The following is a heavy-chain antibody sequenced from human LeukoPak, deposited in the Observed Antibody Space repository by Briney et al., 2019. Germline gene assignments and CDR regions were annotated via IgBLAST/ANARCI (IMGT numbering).Heavy chain of an antibody. Sequence: GGSLRLSCAPSGLSFSSYTIHWVRQAPGKGLEWVAVIWYDGSNKYYADSVKGRFTISRDNSKNTLYLQMNSLRAEDTAVYYCARDRAVEMATAYFDYWGQGTLVTVSS. CDR3: ARDRAVEMATAYFDY. J-gene: IGHJ4*02. V-gene: IGHV3-33*08. D-gene: IGHD5-24*01. CDR2: IWYDGSNK. CDR1: GLSFSSYT.